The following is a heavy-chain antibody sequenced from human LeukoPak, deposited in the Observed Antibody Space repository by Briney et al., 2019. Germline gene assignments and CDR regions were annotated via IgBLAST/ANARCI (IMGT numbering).Heavy chain of an antibody. Sequence: GGSLRLSCAASGFTFSTYTIHWVRQVPGKGLMWVSRITNDGTSTTYADSVKGRFTISRDNAKDTLYLQINSLRAEDTAVYYCARDGGGSSGYYWGLGYWGQGTLVTVSS. J-gene: IGHJ4*02. V-gene: IGHV3-74*01. D-gene: IGHD3-22*01. CDR2: ITNDGTST. CDR1: GFTFSTYT. CDR3: ARDGGGSSGYYWGLGY.